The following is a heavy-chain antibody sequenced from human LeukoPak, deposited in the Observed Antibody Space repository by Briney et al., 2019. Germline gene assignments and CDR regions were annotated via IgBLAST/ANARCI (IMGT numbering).Heavy chain of an antibody. J-gene: IGHJ4*02. CDR2: ISSNGDGT. V-gene: IGHV3-64*01. CDR1: GYTFSNYA. Sequence: PGGSLRLSCAASGYTFSNYAIHWVRQAPGKGLEYVSGISSNGDGTYYAHSVKGRFTISRDNSKNTVYLQMGSLRPEDMAVYYCARDRLPVSGTYTLGEFDFWGQGTLVTVSS. CDR3: ARDRLPVSGTYTLGEFDF. D-gene: IGHD1-26*01.